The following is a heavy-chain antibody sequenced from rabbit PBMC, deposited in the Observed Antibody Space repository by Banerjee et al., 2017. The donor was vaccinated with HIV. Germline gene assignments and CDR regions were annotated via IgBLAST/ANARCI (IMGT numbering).Heavy chain of an antibody. CDR1: GFSFSSGYD. CDR2: IDPVFGST. CDR3: ARADSSGWGRYFNL. J-gene: IGHJ4*01. D-gene: IGHD4-1*01. V-gene: IGHV1S40*01. Sequence: QSLEESGGDLVKPGASLTLTCEASGFSFSSGYDMCWVRQAPGKGLEWIGYIDPVFGSTYYASWVNGRFTISSHNAQNTLYLQLNSLTAADTATYFCARADSSGWGRYFNLWGQGTLVTVS.